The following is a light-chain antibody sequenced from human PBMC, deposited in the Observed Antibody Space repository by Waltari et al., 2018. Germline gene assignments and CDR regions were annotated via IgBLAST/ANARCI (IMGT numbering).Light chain of an antibody. V-gene: IGLV2-14*03. CDR3: SSQSSNNVVL. Sequence: QSALTQPASVSGSPGQPITISCTGISSAAASYNSVSWYQDHPGQGPKVIIYDVSHRPSGVSARFSGSKSGNTASLTISGLQAEDEADYYCSSQSSNNVVLFGGGTKVTVL. J-gene: IGLJ3*02. CDR2: DVS. CDR1: SSAAASYNS.